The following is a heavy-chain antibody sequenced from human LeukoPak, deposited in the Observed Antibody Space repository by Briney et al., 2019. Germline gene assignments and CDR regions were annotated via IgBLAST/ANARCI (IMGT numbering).Heavy chain of an antibody. CDR1: GFTFSSYS. J-gene: IGHJ4*02. D-gene: IGHD3-22*01. CDR2: ISSSSSYI. Sequence: VKPGGSLRLSCASSGFTFSSYSMNWVRQAPGKGLEWVSSISSSSSYIYYADSVKGRFTISKDHDKNSLYLQMNSLRAEDTAVYYCARAAGDSSGYYHESYYFDYWGQGTLVTVSS. CDR3: ARAAGDSSGYYHESYYFDY. V-gene: IGHV3-21*01.